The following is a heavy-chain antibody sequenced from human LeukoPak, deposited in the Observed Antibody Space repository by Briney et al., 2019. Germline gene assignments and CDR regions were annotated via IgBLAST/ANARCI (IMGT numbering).Heavy chain of an antibody. CDR2: IKQDGSEK. D-gene: IGHD2-2*01. Sequence: GGSLRLSCAASGFTFSSYWMSWVRQAPGKGLEWVANIKQDGSEKYYVDSVKGRFTISRDNAKNSLYLQMNSLRAEDTAVYYCARDWGDCSSTSCSAHYWGQGTLVTVSS. CDR3: ARDWGDCSSTSCSAHY. CDR1: GFTFSSYW. V-gene: IGHV3-7*01. J-gene: IGHJ4*02.